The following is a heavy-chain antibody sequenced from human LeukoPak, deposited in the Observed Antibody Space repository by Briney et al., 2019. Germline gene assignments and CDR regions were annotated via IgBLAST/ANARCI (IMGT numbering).Heavy chain of an antibody. CDR1: GFIFNNYG. V-gene: IGHV3-23*01. CDR2: ISNDGGGT. CDR3: ARVQAVGVPVAIDAYYSYGMDV. J-gene: IGHJ6*02. D-gene: IGHD2-15*01. Sequence: GGSLRLSCAASGFIFNNYGLVWVRQAPGKGLEWVSAISNDGGGTTYADFVKGRFSVSRDNSKNTLFLQMNSLRSEDTAVYYCARVQAVGVPVAIDAYYSYGMDVWGQGTAVTVSS.